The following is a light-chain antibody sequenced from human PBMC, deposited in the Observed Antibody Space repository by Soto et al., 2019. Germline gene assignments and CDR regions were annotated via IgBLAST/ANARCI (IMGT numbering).Light chain of an antibody. J-gene: IGKJ4*01. CDR3: QQYSHWPPLT. CDR1: QSVNRY. Sequence: ETVMTQSPATLSVSPGERATLSCRASQSVNRYLAWYQQKPGQAPRRLIYGASTRATGVPGRFSGSGSGTDFTLTISGLQSEDFAVYYCQQYSHWPPLTFGGGTKVEIK. CDR2: GAS. V-gene: IGKV3-15*01.